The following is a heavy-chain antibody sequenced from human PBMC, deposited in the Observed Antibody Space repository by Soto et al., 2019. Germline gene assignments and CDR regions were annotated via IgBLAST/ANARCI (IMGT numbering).Heavy chain of an antibody. D-gene: IGHD6-6*01. Sequence: SETLSLTCTVSGGSISSYYWSWIRQPPGKGLEWIGYIYYSGSTNYNPSLKSRVTISVDTSKNQFSLKLSSVTAADTAVYYCARGVAARPDYYYYGMDVWGQGTTVTVSS. CDR2: IYYSGST. V-gene: IGHV4-59*01. CDR1: GGSISSYY. CDR3: ARGVAARPDYYYYGMDV. J-gene: IGHJ6*02.